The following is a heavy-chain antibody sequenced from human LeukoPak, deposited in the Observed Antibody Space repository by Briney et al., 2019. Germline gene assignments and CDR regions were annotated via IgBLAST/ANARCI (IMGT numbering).Heavy chain of an antibody. Sequence: GGSLRLSCAASGFTFSSYGMHWVRQAPGKGLEWVAFIRYDGSNKYYADSVKGRFTISRDNSKNTLYLQMNSLRAEDTAVYYCAKDKTPYNWNDVPFDCWGQGTLVTVSS. CDR1: GFTFSSYG. V-gene: IGHV3-30*02. CDR3: AKDKTPYNWNDVPFDC. D-gene: IGHD1-1*01. J-gene: IGHJ4*02. CDR2: IRYDGSNK.